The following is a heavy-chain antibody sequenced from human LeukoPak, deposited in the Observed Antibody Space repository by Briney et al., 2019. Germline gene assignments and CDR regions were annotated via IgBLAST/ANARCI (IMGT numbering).Heavy chain of an antibody. D-gene: IGHD2/OR15-2a*01. Sequence: SETLSLTCTVSGGSISSYYWSWIRQPPGKGLEWIAYISDIGSINYNPSLKSRVTISLETSKNQFSLKLSSVTAADTAVYYCAGHHPRNTVDFWGQGTLATVSS. CDR2: ISDIGSI. CDR1: GGSISSYY. V-gene: IGHV4-59*08. CDR3: AGHHPRNTVDF. J-gene: IGHJ4*02.